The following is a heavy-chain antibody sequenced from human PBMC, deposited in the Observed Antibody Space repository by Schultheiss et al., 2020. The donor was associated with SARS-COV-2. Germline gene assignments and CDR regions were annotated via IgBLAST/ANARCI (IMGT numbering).Heavy chain of an antibody. Sequence: GGSLRLSCAASGFTFSSYGMHWVRQAPGKGLEWVAVIWYDGSNKYYADSVKGRFTISRDNSKNTLYLQMNSLRAEDTAVYYCARSLMVYAENYYYYGMDVWGQGTTVTVSS. D-gene: IGHD2-8*01. CDR2: IWYDGSNK. CDR1: GFTFSSYG. CDR3: ARSLMVYAENYYYYGMDV. J-gene: IGHJ6*02. V-gene: IGHV3-33*08.